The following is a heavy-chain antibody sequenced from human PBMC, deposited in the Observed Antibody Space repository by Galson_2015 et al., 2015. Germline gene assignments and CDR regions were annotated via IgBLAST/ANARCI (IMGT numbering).Heavy chain of an antibody. Sequence: QSGAEVKKPGESLKISCKGSGYSFTSYWIGWVRQMPGKGLEWMGIIYPNDSDTRYSPSFQGQVTISADKSISTAYLQWSSLKASVTAMYCGARLVWDDSKPGNCLDLWGQETLVTVSS. CDR3: ARLVWDDSKPGNCLDL. CDR2: IYPNDSDT. J-gene: IGHJ5*02. D-gene: IGHD3-16*01. CDR1: GYSFTSYW. V-gene: IGHV5-51*01.